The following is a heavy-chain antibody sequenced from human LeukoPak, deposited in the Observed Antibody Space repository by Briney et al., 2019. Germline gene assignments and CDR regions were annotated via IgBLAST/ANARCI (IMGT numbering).Heavy chain of an antibody. Sequence: SETLSLTCGVSGGSISSTNWWTSVRQPPGKGLEWIGEVHLDGRTNYNPSLESRLTTSVDFSENHISLKLTSVTAADTAVYYCAREGGFYRPLDYSGQGTLVTVSS. CDR3: AREGGFYRPLDY. CDR1: GGSISSTNW. D-gene: IGHD3-3*01. CDR2: VHLDGRT. J-gene: IGHJ4*02. V-gene: IGHV4-4*02.